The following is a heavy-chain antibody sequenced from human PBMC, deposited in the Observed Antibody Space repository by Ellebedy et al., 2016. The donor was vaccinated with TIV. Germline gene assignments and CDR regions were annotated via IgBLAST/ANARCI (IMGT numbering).Heavy chain of an antibody. CDR1: GGSITSGGYY. J-gene: IGHJ6*03. CDR2: IYSSGST. CDR3: ASTSDYDFWSGYNMDV. V-gene: IGHV4-61*02. D-gene: IGHD3-3*01. Sequence: SETLSLXXSVSGGSITSGGYYWSWIRQPAGKGLEWIGRIYSSGSTNYNPSLKSRVTMSVDTSKNQFSLKLSSVTAADTAVYYCASTSDYDFWSGYNMDVWGKGTTVTVSS.